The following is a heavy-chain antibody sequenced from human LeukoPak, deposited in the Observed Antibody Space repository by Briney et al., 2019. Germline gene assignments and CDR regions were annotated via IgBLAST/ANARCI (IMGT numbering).Heavy chain of an antibody. CDR2: IYDSGSI. CDR1: GASTRSGDYY. J-gene: IGHJ3*02. Sequence: PSETLSLTCTVSGASTRSGDYYWSWIRQPPGKGLEWIGYIYDSGSIYYNPSLKSRITISVDTSENRFSLKLSSVTATDTAVYYCARDCSGGSCYGAFDIWGQGTMVTVSS. D-gene: IGHD2-15*01. V-gene: IGHV4-30-4*01. CDR3: ARDCSGGSCYGAFDI.